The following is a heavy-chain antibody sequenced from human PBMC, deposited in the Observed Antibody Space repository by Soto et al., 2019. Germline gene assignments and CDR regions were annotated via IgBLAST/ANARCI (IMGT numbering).Heavy chain of an antibody. CDR3: AHRVHYNCNWNSGYFDY. V-gene: IGHV2-5*02. CDR1: GFSLTTSGVG. CDR2: IYWDDDK. D-gene: IGHD1-1*01. Sequence: QITLKESGPTLVKPTQTLTLTCTFSGFSLTTSGVGVGWIRQPPGKALEWLVFIYWDDDKRYSPSLRSRLTVTKDTSKNQVVLTMTNMDPVDTATYYCAHRVHYNCNWNSGYFDYWGQGTVVTVSS. J-gene: IGHJ4*02.